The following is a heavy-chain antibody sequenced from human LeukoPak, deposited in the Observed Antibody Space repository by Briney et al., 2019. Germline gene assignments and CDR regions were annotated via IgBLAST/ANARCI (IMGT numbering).Heavy chain of an antibody. CDR1: GFTFSNYG. Sequence: GGSLRVSCAASGFTFSNYGVHWVRQAPGKGLEWVAVISKDGSNKYYADSVKGRFTISRDNSKNTLYLQMNSLRAEDTAVYYCAKDLLYSGSLREFDYWGQGTLVTVSS. D-gene: IGHD1-26*01. V-gene: IGHV3-30*18. CDR3: AKDLLYSGSLREFDY. CDR2: ISKDGSNK. J-gene: IGHJ4*02.